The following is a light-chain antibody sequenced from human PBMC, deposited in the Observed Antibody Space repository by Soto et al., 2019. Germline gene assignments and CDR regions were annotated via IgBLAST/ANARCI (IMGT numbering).Light chain of an antibody. Sequence: DIQLTQSPSFLSASVGDRVTITCRASQGISSYLDWYQQKPGKAPKILIYGASSLQSGVPSRFTGSGSGTEFTLTISSLQPDDFATYYCQQLNSYPCTFGQGTKVEIK. V-gene: IGKV1-9*01. CDR3: QQLNSYPCT. J-gene: IGKJ1*01. CDR1: QGISSY. CDR2: GAS.